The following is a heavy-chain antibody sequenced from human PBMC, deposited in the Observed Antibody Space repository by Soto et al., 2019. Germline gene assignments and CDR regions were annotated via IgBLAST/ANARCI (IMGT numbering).Heavy chain of an antibody. J-gene: IGHJ6*02. V-gene: IGHV3-74*01. CDR1: GFTFSSFW. CDR3: ARDPLIGNTDYGLDV. CDR2: INNDGSST. D-gene: IGHD2-21*01. Sequence: GGSLRLSCAASGFTFSSFWMHWVRQAPGKGLVWVSRINNDGSSTAYADSVKGRFTISRDNAKSTLYLQVTSLRAEDTAVYYCARDPLIGNTDYGLDVWGQGTTVTVS.